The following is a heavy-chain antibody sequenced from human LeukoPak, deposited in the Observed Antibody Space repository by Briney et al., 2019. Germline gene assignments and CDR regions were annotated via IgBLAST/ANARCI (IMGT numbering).Heavy chain of an antibody. CDR2: MNIRSSNT. V-gene: IGHV1-8*01. CDR1: GYTFTSYD. D-gene: IGHD2-8*01. Sequence: ASVKVSCKASGYTFTSYDINWVRQATGQGLEWMGWMNIRSSNTDYAQKFQGRVTMTRNTSISTAYMDLRSLRSKDTAVSYCATTATNSRGWFDPWGEGTLVTASS. J-gene: IGHJ5*02. CDR3: ATTATNSRGWFDP.